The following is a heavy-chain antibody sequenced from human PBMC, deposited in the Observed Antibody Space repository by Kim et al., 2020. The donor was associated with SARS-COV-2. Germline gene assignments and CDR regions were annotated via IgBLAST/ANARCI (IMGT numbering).Heavy chain of an antibody. J-gene: IGHJ4*01. V-gene: IGHV4-31*03. CDR1: SDSIMNFNSH. Sequence: SETLSLTCSVSSDSIMNFNSHYTWIRQAPGRGLEWLGEISHRGSTNFNPSLQGRASISVDTSKRQFSLTLNSVTAADTAFYYCSRARVSHWRGFAHWG. CDR3: SRARVSHWRGFAH. CDR2: ISHRGST. D-gene: IGHD1-1*01.